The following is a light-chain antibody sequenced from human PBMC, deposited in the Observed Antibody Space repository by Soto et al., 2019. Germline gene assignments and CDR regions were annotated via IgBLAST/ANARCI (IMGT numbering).Light chain of an antibody. V-gene: IGLV7-43*01. Sequence: QTVVTQEPSLTVSPGGTVTLTCASSTGAVTSGYYPNWFQQKPGQAPRALIYNTSNKHSWTPARFSGSLLGGKAALTLSGAQPEDEAEYFCLLYYGAAGVFGGGTKLTVL. J-gene: IGLJ2*01. CDR2: NTS. CDR1: TGAVTSGYY. CDR3: LLYYGAAGV.